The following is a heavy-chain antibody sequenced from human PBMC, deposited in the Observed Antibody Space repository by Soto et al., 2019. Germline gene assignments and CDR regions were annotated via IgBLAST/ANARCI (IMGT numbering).Heavy chain of an antibody. CDR3: ARDAHMVREVIFRRAPKNDY. V-gene: IGHV1-18*01. CDR2: ISAYNGNT. CDR1: GYTFTSYG. D-gene: IGHD3-10*01. Sequence: ASVKVSCKASGYTFTSYGISWVRQAPGQGLEWMGWISAYNGNTNYAQKLQGRVTMTTDTSTSTAYMELRSLRSDDTAVYYCARDAHMVREVIFRRAPKNDYWGQGPLVTVSS. J-gene: IGHJ4*02.